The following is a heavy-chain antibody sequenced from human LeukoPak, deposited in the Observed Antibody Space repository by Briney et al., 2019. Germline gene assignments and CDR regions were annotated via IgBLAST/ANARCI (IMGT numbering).Heavy chain of an antibody. CDR2: IWYDGSNR. CDR3: ARAKGVSTGYRPTDC. Sequence: QPGGSLRLSCAASGFTFSSSGMHWVRQAPGKGLEWVAVIWYDGSNRYYADPVKGRFTVSRDNSKNTLYLQMNSLRAEDTAVYYCARAKGVSTGYRPTDCWGQGTLVTVSS. J-gene: IGHJ4*02. V-gene: IGHV3-33*01. D-gene: IGHD3-22*01. CDR1: GFTFSSSG.